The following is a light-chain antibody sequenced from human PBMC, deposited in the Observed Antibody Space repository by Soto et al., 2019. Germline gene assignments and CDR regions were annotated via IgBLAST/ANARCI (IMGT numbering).Light chain of an antibody. CDR3: VSYTSPGTYV. CDR2: DFS. V-gene: IGLV2-14*03. Sequence: QSVLTQPASVSGSPGQSITISCAGTTRDINNYDSISWYQHRPGEAPALKIFDFSYRPSGVSDRFSASQSGNTASLTISGLQPEDEADYYCVSYTSPGTYVFGPGTKVTVL. J-gene: IGLJ1*01. CDR1: TRDINNYDS.